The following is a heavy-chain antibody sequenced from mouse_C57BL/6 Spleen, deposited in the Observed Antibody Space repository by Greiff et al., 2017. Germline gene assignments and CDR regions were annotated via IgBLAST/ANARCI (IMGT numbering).Heavy chain of an antibody. D-gene: IGHD1-1*01. Sequence: QVQLKQSGAELVMPGASVKLSCKASGYTFTSYWMHWVKQRPGQGLEWIGEIDPSDSYTNYNQKFKGKSTLTVDKSSSTAYMQLSSLTSEDSAVYYCARSPYYYGSSPNWYFDVWCTGTTVTVSS. V-gene: IGHV1-69*01. CDR1: GYTFTSYW. CDR2: IDPSDSYT. CDR3: ARSPYYYGSSPNWYFDV. J-gene: IGHJ1*03.